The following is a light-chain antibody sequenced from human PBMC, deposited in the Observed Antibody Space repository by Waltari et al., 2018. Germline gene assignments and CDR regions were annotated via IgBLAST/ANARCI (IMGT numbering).Light chain of an antibody. J-gene: IGLJ3*02. CDR2: KNN. Sequence: QSELTPPPSASGTPGQRVTISCSGSSSNIESNYVYWYQQFPGTAPKVLMFKNNQRPSGVSDRFSASKSGASASLAISGLRSDDEADYYCGTWDDSLSRPVFGGGTKLTVL. V-gene: IGLV1-47*01. CDR1: SSNIESNY. CDR3: GTWDDSLSRPV.